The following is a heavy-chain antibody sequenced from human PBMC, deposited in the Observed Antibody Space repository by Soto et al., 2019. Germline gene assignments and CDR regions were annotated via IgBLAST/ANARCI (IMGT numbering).Heavy chain of an antibody. CDR3: ARDRVAGTGSYYFEY. J-gene: IGHJ4*02. Sequence: KASETLSLTCIISGDSTSNYYWSWIRQSPGKGLEWIGYISYSGNTNYNPSLKSRVTISVDTSKDQLSLKVTSVTAADTAVYYCARDRVAGTGSYYFEYWGQGTLVTVSS. CDR1: GDSTSNYY. D-gene: IGHD1-26*01. CDR2: ISYSGNT. V-gene: IGHV4-59*01.